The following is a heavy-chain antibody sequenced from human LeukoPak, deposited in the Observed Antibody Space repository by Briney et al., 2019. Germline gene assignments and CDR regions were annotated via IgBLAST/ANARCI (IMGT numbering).Heavy chain of an antibody. D-gene: IGHD3-10*01. Sequence: ASVKVSCKASGYTFTSYYMHWVRQAPGQGLEWMGWINTNTGNPTYAQGFTGRFVFSLDTSVSTAYLQISSLKAEDTAVYYCAREPGITMVRGVSPWGQGTLVTVSS. CDR3: AREPGITMVRGVSP. CDR1: GYTFTSYY. CDR2: INTNTGNP. V-gene: IGHV7-4-1*02. J-gene: IGHJ5*02.